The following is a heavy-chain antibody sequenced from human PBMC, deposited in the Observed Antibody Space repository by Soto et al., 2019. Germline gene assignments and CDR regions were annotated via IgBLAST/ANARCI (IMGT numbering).Heavy chain of an antibody. CDR2: IYHSGST. CDR1: GGSISSSNW. D-gene: IGHD3-10*02. V-gene: IGHV4-4*02. CDR3: ARAPGVRPTGAALGWFDP. Sequence: SETLSLTCAVSGGSISSSNWWSWVRQPPGKGLEWIGEIYHSGSTNYNPSLKSRVTISVDKSKNQFSLKLSSVTAADTAVYYCARAPGVRPTGAALGWFDPWGQGTLVTVSS. J-gene: IGHJ5*02.